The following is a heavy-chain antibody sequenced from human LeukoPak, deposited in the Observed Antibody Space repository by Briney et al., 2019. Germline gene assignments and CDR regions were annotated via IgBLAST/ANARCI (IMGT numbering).Heavy chain of an antibody. CDR1: GGTFSSYA. Sequence: VASVKVSCKASGGTFSSYAISWVRQAPGQGLEWMGGIIPIFGTANYAQKVQGRVTITADESTSTAYMELSSLRSEDTAVYYCARRGIVVVPAATPRYYYYGMDVWGQGTTVTVSS. V-gene: IGHV1-69*13. D-gene: IGHD2-2*01. CDR3: ARRGIVVVPAATPRYYYYGMDV. J-gene: IGHJ6*02. CDR2: IIPIFGTA.